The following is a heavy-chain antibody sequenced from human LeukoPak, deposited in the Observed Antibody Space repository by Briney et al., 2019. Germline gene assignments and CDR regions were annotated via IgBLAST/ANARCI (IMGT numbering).Heavy chain of an antibody. J-gene: IGHJ4*02. CDR1: GFTFSSYS. D-gene: IGHD6-19*01. V-gene: IGHV3-21*01. Sequence: GGSLRLSCAASGFTFSSYSMNWVRQAPGKGLEWVSSISSSSSYIYYADSVKGRFTVSRDNAKNLVFLQMNSLRADDTAVYYCARVGDTLAVAGSAKGDFDYWGQGTLVTVSS. CDR2: ISSSSSYI. CDR3: ARVGDTLAVAGSAKGDFDY.